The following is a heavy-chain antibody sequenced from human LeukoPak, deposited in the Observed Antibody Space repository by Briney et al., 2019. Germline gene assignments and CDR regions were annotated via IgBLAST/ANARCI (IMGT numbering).Heavy chain of an antibody. CDR2: IYYSRST. J-gene: IGHJ3*02. CDR3: ARDGVRTKQLPDAFDI. V-gene: IGHV4-59*01. Sequence: PSETLSLTCTVSGGSISSYYWSWIRQPPGKGLEWIGYIYYSRSTNYNPSLKSRVTMSVDTSKNQFSLKLSSVIAADTAVYYCARDGVRTKQLPDAFDIWGQGIMVTVSS. CDR1: GGSISSYY. D-gene: IGHD6-13*01.